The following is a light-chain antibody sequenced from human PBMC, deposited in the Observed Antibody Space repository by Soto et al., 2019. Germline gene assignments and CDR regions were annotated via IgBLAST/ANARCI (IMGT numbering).Light chain of an antibody. CDR3: QQVDSYPLT. CDR2: AVF. V-gene: IGKV1-9*01. J-gene: IGKJ4*01. Sequence: DIQLTQSPSFLSASVGDRVTITSRASQDISTFLAWFQQKPGRAPKLLIYAVFTLQSGVPSRFSGSGSGAEFTLTISSLQPEDFATYYCQQVDSYPLTFGGGTKVEIK. CDR1: QDISTF.